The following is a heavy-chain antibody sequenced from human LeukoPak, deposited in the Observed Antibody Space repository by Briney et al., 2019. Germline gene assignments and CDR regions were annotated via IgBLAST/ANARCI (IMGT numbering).Heavy chain of an antibody. Sequence: GGSLRLSCAASGFTFSSYSMNWVRQAPGKGLEWVSSISSSSSYIYYADSVKGRFTISRDNAKNSLYLQMNSLRAEDMALYYCAKDSVVSGAFDIWGQGTMVTVSS. CDR2: ISSSSSYI. D-gene: IGHD2-21*02. V-gene: IGHV3-21*04. CDR1: GFTFSSYS. J-gene: IGHJ3*02. CDR3: AKDSVVSGAFDI.